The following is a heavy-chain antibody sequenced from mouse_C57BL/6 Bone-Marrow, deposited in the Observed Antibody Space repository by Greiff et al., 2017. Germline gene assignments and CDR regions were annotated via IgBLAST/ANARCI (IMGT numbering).Heavy chain of an antibody. Sequence: VQLQQPGAELVKPGASVKMSCKASGYTFTSYWITWVKQRPGQGLEWIGDIYPGSGSTNYNEKFKSKATLTVDTSSSTAYMQRSSLPSEDSAVYYDARWGYYGSSYSLFDYWGQGTTLTVSS. V-gene: IGHV1-55*01. CDR2: IYPGSGST. J-gene: IGHJ2*01. D-gene: IGHD1-1*01. CDR3: ARWGYYGSSYSLFDY. CDR1: GYTFTSYW.